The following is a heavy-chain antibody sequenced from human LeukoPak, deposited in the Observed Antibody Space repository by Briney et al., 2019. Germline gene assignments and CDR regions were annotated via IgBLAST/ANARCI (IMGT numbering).Heavy chain of an antibody. D-gene: IGHD2-15*01. J-gene: IGHJ4*02. CDR1: GFTFREYN. V-gene: IGHV3-21*01. CDR2: ISSGSSYI. CDR3: ASGSGYCSGGSCSDY. Sequence: PGGSLRLSCAASGFTFREYNMNWVRQAPGKGLEWVSAISSGSSYIYYADSVKGRFTISRDNAKNSLYLQMNSLRAEDTAVYYCASGSGYCSGGSCSDYWGQGTLVTVSS.